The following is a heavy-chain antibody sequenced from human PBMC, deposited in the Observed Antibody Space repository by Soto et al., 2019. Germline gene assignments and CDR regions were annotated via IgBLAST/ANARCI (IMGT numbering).Heavy chain of an antibody. V-gene: IGHV3-23*01. J-gene: IGHJ4*02. CDR3: AKGYDYGGSLPFDY. CDR1: GFSFRNYG. CDR2: IIGNGDTA. D-gene: IGHD4-17*01. Sequence: EVQLLEAGGGLVQPGGSLRLSCAASGFSFRNYGMSWVRQAPGKGLEWLSAIIGNGDTAYYADSVRGRFTISRDNSKNTLYLELNDLGAGGTGIYYWAKGYDYGGSLPFDYWGQGTLVTVSS.